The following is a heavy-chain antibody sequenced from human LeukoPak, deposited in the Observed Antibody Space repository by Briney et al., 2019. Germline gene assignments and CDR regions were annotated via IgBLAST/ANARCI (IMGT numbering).Heavy chain of an antibody. V-gene: IGHV3-30-3*01. CDR1: GFTFSSYA. J-gene: IGHJ6*02. D-gene: IGHD3-3*01. CDR2: ISYDGSNK. CDR3: ARDRGFDGGTYYDFWGGYNRYYYYGMDV. Sequence: PGGSLRLSCAASGFTFSSYAMHWVRQAPGKGLEWVAVISYDGSNKYYADSVKGRFTISRDNSKNTLYLQMNSLRAEDTAVYYCARDRGFDGGTYYDFWGGYNRYYYYGMDVWGQGTTVTVSS.